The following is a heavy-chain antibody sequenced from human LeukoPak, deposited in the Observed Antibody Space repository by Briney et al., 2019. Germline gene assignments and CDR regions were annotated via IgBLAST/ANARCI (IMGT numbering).Heavy chain of an antibody. V-gene: IGHV4-4*02. J-gene: IGHJ4*02. D-gene: IGHD6-19*01. CDR3: ARQYSSGLTGFDY. Sequence: SGTLSLTCAVSGGSISSSNWWSWVRQPPGKGLEWIGEIYHSGSTNYNPSLKSRVTIAVDKSKNQFSLKLSSVTAADTAVYYCARQYSSGLTGFDYWGQGTLVTVSS. CDR1: GGSISSSNW. CDR2: IYHSGST.